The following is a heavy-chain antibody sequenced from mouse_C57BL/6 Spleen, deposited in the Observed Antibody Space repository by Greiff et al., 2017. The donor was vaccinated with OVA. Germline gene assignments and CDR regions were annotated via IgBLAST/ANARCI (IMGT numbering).Heavy chain of an antibody. Sequence: DVKLVESGGGLVQPGESLKLSCESNEYEFPSHDMSWVRKTPEKRLELVAAINSDGGSTYYPDTMERRFIISRDNTKKTLYLQMSSLRSEDTALYYCARQANWDVPYFDVWGTGTTVTVSS. D-gene: IGHD4-1*01. CDR1: EYEFPSHD. CDR2: INSDGGST. V-gene: IGHV5-2*01. CDR3: ARQANWDVPYFDV. J-gene: IGHJ1*03.